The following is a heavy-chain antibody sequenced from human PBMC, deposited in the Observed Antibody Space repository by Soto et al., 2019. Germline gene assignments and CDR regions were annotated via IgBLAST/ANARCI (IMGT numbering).Heavy chain of an antibody. D-gene: IGHD5-12*01. Sequence: SETLSLTCAVSDGSISSSSYYWVCIRQPPGKWLEWIGSIYYSGSTYYNPSLRSRVTISVDTSKNQFSLKLSSVTAADTAVYYCAGEMVARRLDYWGQGTLVTVYS. CDR1: DGSISSSSYY. J-gene: IGHJ4*02. V-gene: IGHV4-39*01. CDR2: IYYSGST. CDR3: AGEMVARRLDY.